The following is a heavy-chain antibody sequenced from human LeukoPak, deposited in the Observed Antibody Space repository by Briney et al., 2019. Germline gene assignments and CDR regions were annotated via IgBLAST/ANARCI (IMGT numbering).Heavy chain of an antibody. CDR2: INHSGST. CDR3: ARSIYDFWSGYSLGAFDI. J-gene: IGHJ3*02. Sequence: PSETLSLTCAVYGGSFSGYYWNWIRQPPGKGLEWIGEINHSGSTNYNPSLMSRVTISVDTSKNQFSLKLSSVTAADTAVYYCARSIYDFWSGYSLGAFDIWGQGTMVTVSS. D-gene: IGHD3-3*01. V-gene: IGHV4-34*01. CDR1: GGSFSGYY.